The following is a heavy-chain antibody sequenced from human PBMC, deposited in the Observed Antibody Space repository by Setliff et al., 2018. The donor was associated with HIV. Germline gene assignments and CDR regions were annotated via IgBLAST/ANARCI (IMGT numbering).Heavy chain of an antibody. Sequence: KVSCKASGYTFTNYDINWVRQATGQGLEWMGWMNPNSGNTGYAQKFLGRVTMTRNTSISTAYMELRSLRSEDTAVYFCARVTPYCGGDCFDAFDIWGQGTMVTV. CDR2: MNPNSGNT. J-gene: IGHJ3*02. D-gene: IGHD2-21*02. CDR1: GYTFTNYD. V-gene: IGHV1-8*02. CDR3: ARVTPYCGGDCFDAFDI.